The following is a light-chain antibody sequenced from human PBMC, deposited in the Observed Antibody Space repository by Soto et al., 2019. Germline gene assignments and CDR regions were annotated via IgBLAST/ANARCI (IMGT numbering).Light chain of an antibody. CDR2: KAS. V-gene: IGKV1-5*03. Sequence: DIQMTQSPSTLSASVGDRVTIACRASQSISSWLAWYQQKPGKAPKLLMYKASSLESGVPSTFSGGGSGTEFILTITSLQPDDFATYYCQQYKSYPWTFGQGTKVEIK. J-gene: IGKJ1*01. CDR1: QSISSW. CDR3: QQYKSYPWT.